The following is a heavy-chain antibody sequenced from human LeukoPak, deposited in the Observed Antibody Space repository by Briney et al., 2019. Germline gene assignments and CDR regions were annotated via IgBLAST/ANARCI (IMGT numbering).Heavy chain of an antibody. CDR1: GYTFTSYG. J-gene: IGHJ4*02. CDR2: ISAYNGNT. D-gene: IGHD6-13*01. CDR3: ATDLGDSSSWPWS. Sequence: ASVKVSCKASGYTFTSYGISWVRQAPGQGLEWMGWISAYNGNTNYAQKFQGRVTMTEDTSTDTAYMELSSLRSEDTAVYYCATDLGDSSSWPWSWGQGTLVTVSS. V-gene: IGHV1-18*01.